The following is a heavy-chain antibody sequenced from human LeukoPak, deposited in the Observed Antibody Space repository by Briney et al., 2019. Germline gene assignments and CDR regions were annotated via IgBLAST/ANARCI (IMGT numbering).Heavy chain of an antibody. CDR2: MKPDGSES. CDR3: ARDRGRNSFDY. J-gene: IGHJ4*02. D-gene: IGHD1-14*01. V-gene: IGHV3-7*01. Sequence: GGSLRLPCAVSGLTFSGSWIIWIRQAPGKGLEWVASMKPDGSESWYVDSVKGRFTISRDNSKNSLYLQLTSLRAEDTALYYCARDRGRNSFDYWGQGTLVSVSS. CDR1: GLTFSGSW.